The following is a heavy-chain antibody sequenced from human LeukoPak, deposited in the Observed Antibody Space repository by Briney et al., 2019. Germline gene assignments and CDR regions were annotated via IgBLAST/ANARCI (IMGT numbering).Heavy chain of an antibody. CDR3: ARDIPSGRLDAFDI. J-gene: IGHJ3*02. V-gene: IGHV3-33*01. CDR1: GFTFSSYG. Sequence: GGSLRLSCAASGFTFSSYGMHWVRQAPGKGLEWVAVIWYDGSNKYYADSVKGRFTISRDNSKNTLYLQMNSLRAEDTAVYYCARDIPSGRLDAFDIWGQGTMVTVSS. CDR2: IWYDGSNK. D-gene: IGHD2-21*01.